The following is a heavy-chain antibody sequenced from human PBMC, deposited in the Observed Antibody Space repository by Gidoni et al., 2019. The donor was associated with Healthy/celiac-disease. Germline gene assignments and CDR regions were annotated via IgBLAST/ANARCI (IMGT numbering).Heavy chain of an antibody. CDR2: IYHSGST. V-gene: IGHV4-38-2*01. D-gene: IGHD3-22*01. Sequence: QVQLQESGPGLVKPSETLSLTCAVPGYSISSGYYWGWIRQPPGKGLEWIGSIYHSGSTYYNPSLKSRVTISVDTSKNQFSLKLSSVTAADTAVYYCVRGPSNYYDSSGFDYWGQGTLVTVSS. CDR1: GYSISSGYY. J-gene: IGHJ4*02. CDR3: VRGPSNYYDSSGFDY.